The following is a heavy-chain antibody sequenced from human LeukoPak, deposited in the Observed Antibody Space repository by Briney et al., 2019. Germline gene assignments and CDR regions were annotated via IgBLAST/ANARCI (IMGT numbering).Heavy chain of an antibody. V-gene: IGHV3-30*02. CDR3: AKDSLRWELLGYYFDY. Sequence: GGSLRLSCAASGFTFSSYGMHWVRQAPGKGLEWVAFIRDDGSNKCYADSVKGRFTISRDNSKNTLYLQMNSLRAEDTAVYYCAKDSLRWELLGYYFDYWGQGTLVTVSS. CDR1: GFTFSSYG. J-gene: IGHJ4*02. CDR2: IRDDGSNK. D-gene: IGHD2-15*01.